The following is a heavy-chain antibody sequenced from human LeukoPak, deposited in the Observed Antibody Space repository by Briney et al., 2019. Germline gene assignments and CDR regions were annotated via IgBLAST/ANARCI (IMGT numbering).Heavy chain of an antibody. CDR3: VRAVSGTLGGAFDI. J-gene: IGHJ3*02. D-gene: IGHD1-7*01. V-gene: IGHV1-2*02. CDR1: GYTFIDYF. Sequence: ASVKVSCKASGYTFIDYFIHWMRQTPGQGLEWLGWINPNSGVTRYAQKFQDRVTMTRDTAAYMELSSLKSDDTAMYYCVRAVSGTLGGAFDIWGQGTAVTVYS. CDR2: INPNSGVT.